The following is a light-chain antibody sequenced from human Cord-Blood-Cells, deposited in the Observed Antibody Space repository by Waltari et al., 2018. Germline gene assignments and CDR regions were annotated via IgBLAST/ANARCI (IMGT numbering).Light chain of an antibody. V-gene: IGKV1-8*01. CDR2: AAS. Sequence: AIRMTQSPSSLSASTGDRVTITCRASQGISSYLAWYQQKPGNAPQLLNYAASTLQSGVPSRFSGSGSGTDFTLTISCLQSEDFATYYCQQYYSYPFTFGPGTKVDIK. CDR1: QGISSY. CDR3: QQYYSYPFT. J-gene: IGKJ3*01.